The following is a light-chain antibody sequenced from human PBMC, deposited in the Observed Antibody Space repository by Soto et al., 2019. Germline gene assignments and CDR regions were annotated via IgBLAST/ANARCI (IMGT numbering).Light chain of an antibody. Sequence: QSALTQPASVSGSPGQSITISCTGTSCDVGSYKLVSWYQQHPGKAPKLTISEVTKRPSGVSTRFSGSKSGNTASLTISGLQPEDESDYYCCSYAGSNTWVFGGGTKLTVL. CDR3: CSYAGSNTWV. CDR1: SCDVGSYKL. CDR2: EVT. J-gene: IGLJ3*02. V-gene: IGLV2-23*02.